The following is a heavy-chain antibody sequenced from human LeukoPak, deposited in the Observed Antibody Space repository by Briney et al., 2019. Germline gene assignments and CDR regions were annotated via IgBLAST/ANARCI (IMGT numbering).Heavy chain of an antibody. CDR3: ARADAERWLHL. CDR1: GYSINNYW. V-gene: IGHV5-51*01. J-gene: IGHJ5*02. CDR2: IYPADSDI. D-gene: IGHD5-24*01. Sequence: GESLKISCKGSGYSINNYWIGWVRQMPGKGLEWMGIIYPADSDIRYSPSFQGQVTISADKSISTAYLQWSSLKASDTAMYYCARADAERWLHLWGQGTLVTVSS.